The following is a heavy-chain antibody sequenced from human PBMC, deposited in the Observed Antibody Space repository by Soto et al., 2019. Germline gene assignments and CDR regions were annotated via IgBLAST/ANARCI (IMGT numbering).Heavy chain of an antibody. V-gene: IGHV3-30-3*01. D-gene: IGHD6-19*01. CDR3: ATGSGIGMSKTTDY. CDR1: GFTFRSYA. J-gene: IGHJ4*02. CDR2: ISYHGSSK. Sequence: LRLSCAASGFTFRSYAMHWVRHAPGKGLEWVALISYHGSSKYYADSVRGRFIVSRDNSKNIVFLQMNSLRAEDTAMYYCATGSGIGMSKTTDYWGQGTPVNVS.